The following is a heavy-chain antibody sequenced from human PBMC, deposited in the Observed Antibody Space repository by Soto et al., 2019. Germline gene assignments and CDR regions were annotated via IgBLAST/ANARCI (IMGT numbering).Heavy chain of an antibody. D-gene: IGHD2-15*01. V-gene: IGHV4-59*11. CDR2: IYYSGST. CDR3: AREGGYCSGGSCLADAFDI. CDR1: GGSISSHY. Sequence: SETLSLTCTVSGGSISSHYWSWIRQPPGKGLEWIGYIYYSGSTNYNTSLKSRVTISVDTSKNQFSLKLSSVTAADTAVYYCAREGGYCSGGSCLADAFDIWGQGTMVTVSS. J-gene: IGHJ3*02.